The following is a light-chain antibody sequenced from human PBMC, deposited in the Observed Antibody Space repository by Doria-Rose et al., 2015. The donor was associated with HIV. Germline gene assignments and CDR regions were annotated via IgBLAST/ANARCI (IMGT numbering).Light chain of an antibody. Sequence: TQSPGTLSLSPGARATLSCRASQSFSSTYLALYQQKPGQAPSLLIYDGSTSATGIPDRFSASGSGTDFTLTINRLEPEDFALYYCHQYGTSWTFGQGTKVEI. V-gene: IGKV3-20*01. CDR1: QSFSSTY. J-gene: IGKJ1*01. CDR3: HQYGTSWT. CDR2: DGS.